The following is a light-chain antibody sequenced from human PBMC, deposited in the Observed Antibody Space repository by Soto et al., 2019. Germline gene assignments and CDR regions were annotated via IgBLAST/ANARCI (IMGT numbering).Light chain of an antibody. CDR1: KSDIGVYDF. J-gene: IGLJ1*01. CDR3: KSYAGSNTYV. Sequence: QSALSQPPSASGSPGQSVTISCTGTKSDIGVYDFVSWYQQHPGKAPRLIIYEVVQRPSGVPDRFSGSKSGNTASLTVSGLQAAAEADYFCKSYAGSNTYVFGSGTKLTVL. V-gene: IGLV2-8*01. CDR2: EVV.